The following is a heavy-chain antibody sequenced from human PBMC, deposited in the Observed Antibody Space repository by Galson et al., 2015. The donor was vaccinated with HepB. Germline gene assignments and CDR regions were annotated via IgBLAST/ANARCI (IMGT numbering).Heavy chain of an antibody. Sequence: SLRLSCAASGFTFINYSMNWVRQAPGKGLEWVSSITSSSSYIFYADSLKGRFTISRDNAKNSLSLQMNGLRAEDTAVYYCARASGYNYGPFDSWGQGTLVTVSP. J-gene: IGHJ4*02. CDR1: GFTFINYS. D-gene: IGHD5-18*01. V-gene: IGHV3-21*01. CDR3: ARASGYNYGPFDS. CDR2: ITSSSSYI.